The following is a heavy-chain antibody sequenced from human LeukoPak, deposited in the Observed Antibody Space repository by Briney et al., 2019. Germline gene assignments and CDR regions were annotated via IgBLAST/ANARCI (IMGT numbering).Heavy chain of an antibody. CDR2: VYFDGGT. J-gene: IGHJ5*02. Sequence: SETLSLTCSVSGGSVTSGTYHWGWIRQPPGKGLEWIGSVYFDGGTHYNPSLQSRVTISGDTSKNQFSLRLSSVTAADTALYLCARGHYYDGRGRFDPWGQGSLVTVSS. CDR3: ARGHYYDGRGRFDP. D-gene: IGHD3-16*01. CDR1: GGSVTSGTYH. V-gene: IGHV4-39*07.